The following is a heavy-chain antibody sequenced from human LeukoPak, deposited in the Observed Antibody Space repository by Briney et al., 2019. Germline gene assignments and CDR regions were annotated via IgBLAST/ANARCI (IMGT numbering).Heavy chain of an antibody. D-gene: IGHD2-8*01. Sequence: ASVKVSCKASGYTFTTYGISWVRQAPGQGLEWMGWISAYNGHTKYAKKLQGRVTMTADISTSTAYMDLRSLRSDDTAVYYCARGGLRVMVYRLYYMDVWGKGTTVTVSS. CDR3: ARGGLRVMVYRLYYMDV. CDR2: ISAYNGHT. J-gene: IGHJ6*03. CDR1: GYTFTTYG. V-gene: IGHV1-18*01.